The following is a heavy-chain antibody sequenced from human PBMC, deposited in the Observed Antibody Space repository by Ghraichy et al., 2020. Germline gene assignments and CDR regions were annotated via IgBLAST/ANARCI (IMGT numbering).Heavy chain of an antibody. CDR1: GGSISSYY. D-gene: IGHD1-26*01. V-gene: IGHV4-59*01. CDR2: IYYSGST. CDR3: SRDSVGATQYYYYYYGMDV. J-gene: IGHJ6*02. Sequence: SETLSLTCTVSGGSISSYYWSWIRQPPGKGLEWIGYIYYSGSTNYNPSLKSRVTISVDTSKNQFSLKLSSVTAADTAVYYWSRDSVGATQYYYYYYGMDVWGQGTTVTVSS.